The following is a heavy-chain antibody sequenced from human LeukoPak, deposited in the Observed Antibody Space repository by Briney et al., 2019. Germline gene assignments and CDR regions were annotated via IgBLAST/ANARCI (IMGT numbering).Heavy chain of an antibody. J-gene: IGHJ4*02. V-gene: IGHV3-30*04. Sequence: GGSLRLSCAAPGFTFSSYAMHWVRQAPGKGLEWVAVISYDGSNKYYADSVKGRFTISRDNSKNTLYLQMNSLRAEDTAVYYCARARVATTHYFDYWGQGTLVTVSS. CDR2: ISYDGSNK. D-gene: IGHD2-15*01. CDR1: GFTFSSYA. CDR3: ARARVATTHYFDY.